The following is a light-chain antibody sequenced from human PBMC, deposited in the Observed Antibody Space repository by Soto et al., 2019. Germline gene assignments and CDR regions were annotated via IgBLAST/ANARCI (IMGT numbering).Light chain of an antibody. Sequence: QSALTQPASVSGSPGQSITISCTGTSSDVGGYNFVSWYQQHPGKAPKLIIYEVSHRPSGVSNRFSGSKSGNTASLTISGLQAEXXADYYCNSYTSSSARVFGGGTKLTVX. CDR2: EVS. J-gene: IGLJ3*02. CDR3: NSYTSSSARV. CDR1: SSDVGGYNF. V-gene: IGLV2-14*01.